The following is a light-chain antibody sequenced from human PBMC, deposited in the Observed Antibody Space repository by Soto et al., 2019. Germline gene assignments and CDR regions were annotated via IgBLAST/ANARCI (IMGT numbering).Light chain of an antibody. CDR1: QSVSSSY. Sequence: EIVLTQSPGPLSLSPGERATLSCRASQSVSSSYLAWYQQEPGQAPRLLIYGASSRATGIPDRFSGSGSGTDFTLTISRLEPEDFAVYYCQQYGSSPWTFGQGTKVEIK. J-gene: IGKJ1*01. CDR2: GAS. CDR3: QQYGSSPWT. V-gene: IGKV3-20*01.